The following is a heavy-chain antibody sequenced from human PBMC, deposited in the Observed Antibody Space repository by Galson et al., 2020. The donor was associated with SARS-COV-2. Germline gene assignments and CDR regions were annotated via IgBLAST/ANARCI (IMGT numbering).Heavy chain of an antibody. CDR1: GYPFTTYG. D-gene: IGHD3-16*01. V-gene: IGHV1-18*01. Sequence: GASLKISCKASGYPFTTYGISWVRQAPGQGLEWMGWIAPYNSYTDFAQNLQGRVTLTTETSTTTAYMELTSLRSDDTAVYYCARDGGFTGFDYWGQGTLVTVSS. J-gene: IGHJ4*02. CDR2: IAPYNSYT. CDR3: ARDGGFTGFDY.